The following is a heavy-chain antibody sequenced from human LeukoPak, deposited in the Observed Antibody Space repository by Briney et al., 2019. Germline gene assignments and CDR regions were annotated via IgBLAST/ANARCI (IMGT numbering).Heavy chain of an antibody. CDR2: ISYDGSNK. D-gene: IGHD6-19*01. V-gene: IGHV3-30*04. J-gene: IGHJ5*02. Sequence: GGSLRLSCAASGFTFSSYAMHWVRQAPGKGLEWVAVISYDGSNKHYADSVKGRFTISRDNPKNTLYLQVNSLRAEDTAVYYCAKDPYSSGPNWFDPWGQGTLVTVSS. CDR1: GFTFSSYA. CDR3: AKDPYSSGPNWFDP.